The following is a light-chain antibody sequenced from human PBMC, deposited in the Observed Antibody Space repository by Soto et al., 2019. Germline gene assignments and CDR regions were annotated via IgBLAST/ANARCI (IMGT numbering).Light chain of an antibody. CDR3: QQSYSTPVA. V-gene: IGKV1-39*01. CDR1: QSISSN. Sequence: DIQMTQSPSSLSASGGDRVTITCRASQSISSNLNGYQQKPGKAPKLLIYAASSLQSGVPARFSGSGSGTDFTLTISSLQPEDFAIYYCQQSYSTPVAFGQGTKLEIK. CDR2: AAS. J-gene: IGKJ2*01.